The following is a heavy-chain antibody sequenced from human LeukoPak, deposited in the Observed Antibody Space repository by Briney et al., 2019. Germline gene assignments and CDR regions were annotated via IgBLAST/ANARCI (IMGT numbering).Heavy chain of an antibody. D-gene: IGHD3-22*01. CDR3: ARVLGSSDYLGVFDS. V-gene: IGHV4-59*01. J-gene: IGHJ4*02. CDR1: GGSITSYH. CDR2: ISSSGNT. Sequence: SETLSLTCTVSGGSITSYHWSWIRQPPGKGLELIWYISSSGNTNYSPSLNSRVANSVDASMNHISLKLSSVTAADTAMYYCARVLGSSDYLGVFDSWGQGTLVTVSS.